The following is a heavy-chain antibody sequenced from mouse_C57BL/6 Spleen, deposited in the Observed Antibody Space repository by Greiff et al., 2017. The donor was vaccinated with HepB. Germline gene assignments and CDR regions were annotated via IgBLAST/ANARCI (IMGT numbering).Heavy chain of an antibody. Sequence: VMLVESGAELVRPGTSVKMSCKASGYTFTNYWIGWAKQRPGHGLEWIGDIYPGGGYTNYNEKFKGKATLTADKSSSTAYMQFSSLTSEDSAIYYCARRTTVVPYYFDYWGQGTTLTVSS. J-gene: IGHJ2*01. V-gene: IGHV1-63*01. CDR3: ARRTTVVPYYFDY. D-gene: IGHD1-1*01. CDR1: GYTFTNYW. CDR2: IYPGGGYT.